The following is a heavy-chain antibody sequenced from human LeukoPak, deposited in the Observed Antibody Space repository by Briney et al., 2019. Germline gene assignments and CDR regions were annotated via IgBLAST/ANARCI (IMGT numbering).Heavy chain of an antibody. CDR2: ISGSGGST. Sequence: PGGSLRLSCAASGFTFSSYGMSWVRQAPGKGLEWVSAISGSGGSTYYADSVKGRFTISRDNSKNTLYLQMNSLRAEDTSVYYCAKITMVRGVIKWFQHWGQGTLVTVSS. J-gene: IGHJ1*01. D-gene: IGHD3-10*01. CDR3: AKITMVRGVIKWFQH. CDR1: GFTFSSYG. V-gene: IGHV3-23*01.